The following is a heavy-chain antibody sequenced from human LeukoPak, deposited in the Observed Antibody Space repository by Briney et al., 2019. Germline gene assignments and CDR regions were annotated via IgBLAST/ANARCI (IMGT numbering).Heavy chain of an antibody. CDR2: TYFSGST. Sequence: SETLSLTCTVSGGSISSGDYYWSWIRQPPGKGLEWIGYTYFSGSTYYNPSLKSRVTISVDTSKNQFSLKLSSVTAADTAVYYCARRDQLIIDYWGQGTLVTVSS. V-gene: IGHV4-30-4*08. D-gene: IGHD2-2*01. CDR3: ARRDQLIIDY. CDR1: GGSISSGDYY. J-gene: IGHJ4*02.